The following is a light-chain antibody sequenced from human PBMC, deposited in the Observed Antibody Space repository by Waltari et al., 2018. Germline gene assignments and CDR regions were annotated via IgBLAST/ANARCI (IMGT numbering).Light chain of an antibody. Sequence: DIQMTQSPSSLSASVGDRVPITCQASQDTTNYLNWFQQKPGKAPKLLIYDASKLQTGVPSRFSGSGSGTDFTLTISSLQPEDIATYYCQQYDSLPPTFGQGTRLEI. J-gene: IGKJ5*01. CDR1: QDTTNY. CDR2: DAS. V-gene: IGKV1-33*01. CDR3: QQYDSLPPT.